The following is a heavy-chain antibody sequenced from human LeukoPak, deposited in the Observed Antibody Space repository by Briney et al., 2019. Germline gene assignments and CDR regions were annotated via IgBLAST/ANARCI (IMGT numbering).Heavy chain of an antibody. CDR3: AKFATYYYDSSGPDY. CDR2: ISYDGSNK. Sequence: GGSLRLSCAASGFTFSSYGMHWVRQAPGKGLEWVAVISYDGSNKYYADSVKGQFTISRDNSKNTLYLQMNSLRAEDTAVYYCAKFATYYYDSSGPDYGGQGTLVPVSS. J-gene: IGHJ4*02. D-gene: IGHD3-22*01. V-gene: IGHV3-30*18. CDR1: GFTFSSYG.